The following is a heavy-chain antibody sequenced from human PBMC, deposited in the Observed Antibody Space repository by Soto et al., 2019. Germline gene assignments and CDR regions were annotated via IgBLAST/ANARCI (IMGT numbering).Heavy chain of an antibody. CDR2: IYYSGNT. V-gene: IGHV4-30-4*01. Sequence: SETLSLTCTVSGGSTSSDNYWSWIRQPPGKGLEWIGHIYYSGNTDYNPSLKSRLAISIDTSKNQFSLKLSSVTAADTAVYFCAREGGESSDGLYYFDSWGQGSLVTVSA. CDR1: GGSTSSDNY. J-gene: IGHJ4*02. D-gene: IGHD3-16*01. CDR3: AREGGESSDGLYYFDS.